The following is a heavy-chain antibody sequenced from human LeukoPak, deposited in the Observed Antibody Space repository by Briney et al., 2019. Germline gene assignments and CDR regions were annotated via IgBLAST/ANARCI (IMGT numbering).Heavy chain of an antibody. V-gene: IGHV4-34*01. CDR2: IXXSGST. D-gene: IGHD5-24*01. Sequence: SETLSLTCAVYGGSFSGYYXSWIRQPPXXXXXXXXXIXXSGSTNYNPSLKSRVTISVDTSKNQFSLKLSSVTAADTAVYYCASRQGINGFTEEAPYYFDYWGQGTLVTVSS. J-gene: IGHJ4*02. CDR1: GGSFSGYY. CDR3: ASRQGINGFTEEAPYYFDY.